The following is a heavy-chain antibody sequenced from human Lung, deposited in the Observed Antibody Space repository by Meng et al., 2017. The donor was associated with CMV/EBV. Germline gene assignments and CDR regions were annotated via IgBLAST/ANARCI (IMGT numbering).Heavy chain of an antibody. D-gene: IGHD5-12*01. CDR2: ISAYNGRS. CDR3: VRDDRYTGYDRFDS. Sequence: ASVKVSCKPSGYTFTSYGISWVRQAPGQGLEWMGWISAYNGRSNYPQRLQCRVTMTTDTSTSKAYMERRSLGSDDTAMYECVRDDRYTGYDRFDSWGQGTXVTVSS. CDR1: GYTFTSYG. V-gene: IGHV1-18*01. J-gene: IGHJ4*02.